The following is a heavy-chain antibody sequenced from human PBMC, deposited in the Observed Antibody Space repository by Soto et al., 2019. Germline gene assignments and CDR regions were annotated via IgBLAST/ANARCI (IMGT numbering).Heavy chain of an antibody. CDR3: ARVGLVVPAATCYYYYGMDV. CDR1: GSPFTNHA. J-gene: IGHJ6*01. D-gene: IGHD2-2*01. CDR2: INAGNGNT. V-gene: IGHV1-3*01. Sequence: SVKAACKASGSPFTNHAMPALRRAPEASLAWMGWINAGNGNTKYSQKFQGRVTITRDTSASTAYMELSSLRSEDTAVYYCARVGLVVPAATCYYYYGMDVWVKGYTDTGS.